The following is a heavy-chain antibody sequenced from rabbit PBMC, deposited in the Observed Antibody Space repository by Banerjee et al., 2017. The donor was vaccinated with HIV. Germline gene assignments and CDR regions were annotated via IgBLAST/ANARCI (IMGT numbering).Heavy chain of an antibody. CDR2: IYIGSGSS. V-gene: IGHV1S40*01. D-gene: IGHD1-1*01. Sequence: QSLEESEGDLVKPGASLTLTCTASGFTLSSYWMCWVRQAPGKGLEWIACIYIGSGSSYYASWAKGRFTISRTSSTTVALQMTSLTAADTATYFCARDLAGTSGWNFNLWGPGTLVTVS. J-gene: IGHJ4*01. CDR1: GFTLSSYW. CDR3: ARDLAGTSGWNFNL.